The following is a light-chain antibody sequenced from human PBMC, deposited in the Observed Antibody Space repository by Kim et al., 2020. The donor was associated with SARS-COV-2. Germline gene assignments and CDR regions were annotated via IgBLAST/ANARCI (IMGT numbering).Light chain of an antibody. CDR2: SAS. CDR3: QQTYSSLTVT. J-gene: IGKJ5*01. V-gene: IGKV1-39*01. CDR1: QSVGTY. Sequence: SVGDSVTITCRASQSVGTYLNWYQHKPGKAPNLLIYSASTLQSGVPSRFSGGGSGTEFTLTISSLQREDFSTYYCQQTYSSLTVTFGQGTRLEIK.